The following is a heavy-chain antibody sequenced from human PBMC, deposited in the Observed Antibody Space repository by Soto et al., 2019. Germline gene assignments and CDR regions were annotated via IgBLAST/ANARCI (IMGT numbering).Heavy chain of an antibody. D-gene: IGHD3-22*01. V-gene: IGHV1-69*06. CDR1: GGTFGIDA. CDR3: ARDRTDSGYYTNWLDP. J-gene: IGHJ5*02. CDR2: IIPIFGTT. Sequence: SVKVSCKASGGTFGIDAITWVRQAPGQGLEWVGRIIPIFGTTNYAQNLQGRVTISADKSTLTSYMELHSLTSDDTALYYCARDRTDSGYYTNWLDPWGQGTQVTDSS.